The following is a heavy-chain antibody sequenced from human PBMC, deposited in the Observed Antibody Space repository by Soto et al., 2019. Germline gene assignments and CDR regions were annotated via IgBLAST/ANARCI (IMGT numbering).Heavy chain of an antibody. Sequence: QVQLVQSGAEVKKPGSSVKVSCKASGGTFSSYTISWVRQAPGQGLEWMGRIIPILGIANYAQKFQGRVTITADKSTSKAYMELSSLSSEDTAVYYCARDRCSGGSCYSGYFDYWGQGTLVTVSS. J-gene: IGHJ4*02. D-gene: IGHD2-15*01. CDR1: GGTFSSYT. V-gene: IGHV1-69*08. CDR3: ARDRCSGGSCYSGYFDY. CDR2: IIPILGIA.